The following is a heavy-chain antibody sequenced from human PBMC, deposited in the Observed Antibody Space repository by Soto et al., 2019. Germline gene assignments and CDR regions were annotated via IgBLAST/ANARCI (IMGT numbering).Heavy chain of an antibody. Sequence: QMQLVESGGGAVQPGRSLRLSCAASGFTFSYYPMHWVRQAPGKGLEWVAVISFDGSNKYYADYVKGRFTISRDNSKNTLYLQTKSLRGEDTAVYYWARVPGDMGAILYTYPLDGREPLSDVDVWGQGTTVTVSS. CDR1: GFTFSYYP. V-gene: IGHV3-30*04. CDR2: ISFDGSNK. D-gene: IGHD5-12*01. J-gene: IGHJ6*02. CDR3: ARVPGDMGAILYTYPLDGREPLSDVDV.